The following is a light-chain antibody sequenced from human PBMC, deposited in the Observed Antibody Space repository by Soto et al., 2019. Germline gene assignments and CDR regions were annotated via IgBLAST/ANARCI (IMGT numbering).Light chain of an antibody. V-gene: IGLV2-14*01. CDR2: EVN. CDR3: ASFRSGTILV. CDR1: RSDIGDSNF. Sequence: QSVLTQPASVSGSPGQSVTISCTGPRSDIGDSNFISWYQHSPGKAPRLLIYEVNNRPSGVSKRFSGSKAGNTASLTISGLLDDDYADYFCASFRSGTILVFGSGTKVTVL. J-gene: IGLJ1*01.